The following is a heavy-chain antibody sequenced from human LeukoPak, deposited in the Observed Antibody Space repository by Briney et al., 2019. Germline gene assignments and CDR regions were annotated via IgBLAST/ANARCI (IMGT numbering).Heavy chain of an antibody. J-gene: IGHJ5*02. V-gene: IGHV1-18*01. CDR1: GYTFTSYG. CDR3: ARDANRLYCSSTSCHRSTINWFDP. D-gene: IGHD2-2*01. CDR2: ISAYNGNT. Sequence: ASVKVSCKASGYTFTSYGISWVRQAPGQGLEWMGWISAYNGNTNYAQKLQGRVTMTTDTSTSTAYMELRSLRSDDTAVYYCARDANRLYCSSTSCHRSTINWFDPWGQGTLVTVSS.